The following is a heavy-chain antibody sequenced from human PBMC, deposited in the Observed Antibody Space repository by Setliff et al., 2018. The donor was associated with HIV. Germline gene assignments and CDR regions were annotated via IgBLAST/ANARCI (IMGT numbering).Heavy chain of an antibody. CDR1: GFTFISYG. J-gene: IGHJ4*02. D-gene: IGHD6-13*01. CDR2: IRYDGSYR. CDR3: ARGNIAAGAPFDY. Sequence: GESLKISCAVSGFTFISYGMYWVRQAPGKGLEWVAFIRYDGSYRYYVDSVKGRFTISRDNAKNSLYLQMNSLRAEDTAVYYCARGNIAAGAPFDYWGQGTLVTVSS. V-gene: IGHV3-30*02.